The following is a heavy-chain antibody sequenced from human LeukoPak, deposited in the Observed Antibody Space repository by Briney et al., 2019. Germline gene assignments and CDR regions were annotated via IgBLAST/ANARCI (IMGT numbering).Heavy chain of an antibody. V-gene: IGHV3-30*02. CDR2: IRFDGSNK. Sequence: GGSLRLSCAASGFTFSKYGIHWVRQAPGKGLEWVAFIRFDGSNKYYADSVKGRFAISRDNSKNTLYLQMNSLRAEDTAVYYCAKGGSGYYGSGSYYSFWGQGTLVTVSS. CDR1: GFTFSKYG. J-gene: IGHJ4*02. CDR3: AKGGSGYYGSGSYYSF. D-gene: IGHD3-10*01.